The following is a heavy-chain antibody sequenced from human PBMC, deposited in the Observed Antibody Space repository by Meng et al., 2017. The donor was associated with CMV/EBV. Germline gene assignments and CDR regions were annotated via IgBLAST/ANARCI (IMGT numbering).Heavy chain of an antibody. CDR2: IIPIYGTA. CDR1: GGTLSSYA. V-gene: IGHV1-69*12. D-gene: IGHD4-17*01. Sequence: QVQLVQSGAEVNKHGSSVKVACMASGGTLSSYAISCVRQAPGQGLEWMGGIIPIYGTANYAQKFQGRVKITADESTSTAYMELSSLRSEDTAVYYCARDPPHTGVTTPDGGYWGQGTLGTVSS. CDR3: ARDPPHTGVTTPDGGY. J-gene: IGHJ4*02.